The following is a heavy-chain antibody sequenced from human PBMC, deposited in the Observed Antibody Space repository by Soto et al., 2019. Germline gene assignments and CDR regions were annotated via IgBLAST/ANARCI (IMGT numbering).Heavy chain of an antibody. CDR2: IIPIFGTA. J-gene: IGHJ6*02. CDR1: GGTFSSYA. V-gene: IGHV1-69*06. Sequence: SVKVSCKASGGTFSSYAISWVRQAPGQGLEWMGGIIPIFGTANYAQKFQGRVTITADKSTSKAYMELSSLRSEDTAVYYCARSDVRARDYYYYYGMDVWGQGTTVTVSS. CDR3: ARSDVRARDYYYYYGMDV.